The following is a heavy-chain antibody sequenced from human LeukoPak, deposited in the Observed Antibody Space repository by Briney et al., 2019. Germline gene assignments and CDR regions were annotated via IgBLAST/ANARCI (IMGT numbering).Heavy chain of an antibody. CDR2: INHSGST. Sequence: SETLSLTCAVYGGSFSGYYWSWIRQPPWKGLEWIGEINHSGSTNYNPSLKSRVTISVDTSKNQFSLKLSSVTAADTAVYYCASRLDGYYSRPFDYWGQGTLVTVSS. CDR1: GGSFSGYY. V-gene: IGHV4-34*01. CDR3: ASRLDGYYSRPFDY. J-gene: IGHJ4*02. D-gene: IGHD5-24*01.